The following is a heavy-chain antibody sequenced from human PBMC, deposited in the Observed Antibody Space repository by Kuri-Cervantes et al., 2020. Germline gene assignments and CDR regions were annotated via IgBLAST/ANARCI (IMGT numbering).Heavy chain of an antibody. Sequence: ASVKVSCKASGYTFTSYYMHWVRQAPGQGLEWMGIINPSGGSTSYAQKFQGRVTMTRDTSTSTVYMELSSLRSEDTAVYYCARGRYRRDGYNPGHYWGQGTRVTSCS. CDR3: ARGRYRRDGYNPGHY. CDR2: INPSGGST. CDR1: GYTFTSYY. D-gene: IGHD5-24*01. V-gene: IGHV1-46*01. J-gene: IGHJ4*02.